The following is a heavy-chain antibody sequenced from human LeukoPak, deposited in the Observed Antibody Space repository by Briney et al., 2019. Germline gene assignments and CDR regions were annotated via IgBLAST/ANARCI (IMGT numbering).Heavy chain of an antibody. CDR2: INGDGSST. J-gene: IGHJ5*01. V-gene: IGHV3-74*01. CDR3: VRGLDS. CDR1: GFTSSSDW. D-gene: IGHD3-16*01. Sequence: GGSLRLSCAASGFTSSSDWMHWVGQAPGKGVGGVSYINGDGSSTNYADSVRGGLTISRDNAKKTLYLQMNSLGDEDTAVYYCVRGLDSWGLGTLVTVSS.